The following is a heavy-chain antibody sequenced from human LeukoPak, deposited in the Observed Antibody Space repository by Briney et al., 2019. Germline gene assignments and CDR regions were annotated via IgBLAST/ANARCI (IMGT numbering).Heavy chain of an antibody. CDR2: ISSSGSTI. Sequence: GGSLRLSCAASGFTFSDYYMSWIRQAPGKGPEWVSYISSSGSTIYYADSVKGRFTISRDNAKNSLYLQMNSLRAEDTAVYYCARSGDYYDSSGADAFDIWGQGTMVTVSS. CDR1: GFTFSDYY. CDR3: ARSGDYYDSSGADAFDI. V-gene: IGHV3-11*01. J-gene: IGHJ3*02. D-gene: IGHD3-22*01.